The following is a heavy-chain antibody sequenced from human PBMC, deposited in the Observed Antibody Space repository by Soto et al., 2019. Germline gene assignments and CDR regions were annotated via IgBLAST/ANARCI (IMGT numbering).Heavy chain of an antibody. Sequence: QITLKESGPTLVKPTQTLTLTCTFSGFSLRTSGVGVGWIRQPPGKALEWLALIYWDDDKRYCPSLKNRLTITKDTSKNQVVLTMTNMDPVDTDTYFCAHRLTLNSNWNYGRFDYWGQGTLVTVSS. V-gene: IGHV2-5*02. CDR3: AHRLTLNSNWNYGRFDY. CDR1: GFSLRTSGVG. CDR2: IYWDDDK. J-gene: IGHJ4*02. D-gene: IGHD1-7*01.